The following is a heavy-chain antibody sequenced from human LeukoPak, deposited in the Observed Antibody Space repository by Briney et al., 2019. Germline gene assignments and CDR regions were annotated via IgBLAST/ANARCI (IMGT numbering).Heavy chain of an antibody. CDR3: AKDKVFGGELDY. J-gene: IGHJ4*02. CDR2: ISWNSGTI. D-gene: IGHD3-10*01. V-gene: IGHV3-9*01. Sequence: GGSLRLSCAASGFTFDDYAMHWVRQAPGKGLEWVSGISWNSGTIGYADSVKGRFTISRDNAKNSLYLQMNSLRTEDTALYYCAKDKVFGGELDYWGQGTLVTVSS. CDR1: GFTFDDYA.